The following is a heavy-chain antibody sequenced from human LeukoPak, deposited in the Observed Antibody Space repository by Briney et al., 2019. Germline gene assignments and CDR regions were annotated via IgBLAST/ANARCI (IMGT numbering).Heavy chain of an antibody. V-gene: IGHV4-34*01. CDR3: AIRAYSSGWYGDY. J-gene: IGHJ4*02. Sequence: SETLSLTCAVYGGSFSGYYWSWIRQPPGKGLEWIGEINHSGSTNYNPSLKSRVTISVDTSKNQFSLKLSSVTAADTAVYYCAIRAYSSGWYGDYWGQGTLVTVSS. CDR1: GGSFSGYY. D-gene: IGHD6-19*01. CDR2: INHSGST.